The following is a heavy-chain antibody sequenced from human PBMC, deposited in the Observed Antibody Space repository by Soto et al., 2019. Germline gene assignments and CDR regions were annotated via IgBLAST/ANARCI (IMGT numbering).Heavy chain of an antibody. V-gene: IGHV4-34*01. CDR3: ATGGLFTS. Sequence: SETLSLTCGIYGGYFSANYWSWIRQTPGKGLEWLGEINHAGSTDYNPSLKGRITISADTSKNQFSLKLSSMTAADTAAYYCATGGLFTSWGQGTLVTVSS. D-gene: IGHD3-3*01. J-gene: IGHJ5*02. CDR2: INHAGST. CDR1: GGYFSANY.